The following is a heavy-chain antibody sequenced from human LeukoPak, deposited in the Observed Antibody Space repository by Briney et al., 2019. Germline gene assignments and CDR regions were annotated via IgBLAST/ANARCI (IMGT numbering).Heavy chain of an antibody. J-gene: IGHJ4*02. D-gene: IGHD3-16*01. CDR1: GFTFSSYA. CDR3: AREYLRDFDH. CDR2: ISYDGSNK. V-gene: IGHV3-30-3*01. Sequence: PGGSLRLSCGASGFTFSSYAMHWVRQAPGKGLEWVAVISYDGSNKYYADSVTGRFTISRDNSKNTLYLQMNSLRAEDTAVYYCAREYLRDFDHWGQGILVTVSS.